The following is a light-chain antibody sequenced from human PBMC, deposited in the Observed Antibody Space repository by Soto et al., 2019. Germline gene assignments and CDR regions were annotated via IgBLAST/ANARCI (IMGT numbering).Light chain of an antibody. Sequence: DIPMTQSPSSLSASVGDRVTVTCRASQGISSFLAWYQQKPGKVPKLLIYAASTLQPGVPSRFSGSGYGTDFTLTISSLQPEDVATYYCQKYDSAPSLTFGGGTKVEIK. CDR1: QGISSF. V-gene: IGKV1-27*01. CDR2: AAS. J-gene: IGKJ4*01. CDR3: QKYDSAPSLT.